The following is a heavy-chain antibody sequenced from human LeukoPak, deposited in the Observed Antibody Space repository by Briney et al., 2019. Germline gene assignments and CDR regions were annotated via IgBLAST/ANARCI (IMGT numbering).Heavy chain of an antibody. CDR1: GFTFSTYS. V-gene: IGHV3-21*01. Sequence: GGSLRLSCAASGFTFSTYSMGWVRQAPGKGLEGVSSISSSSNYIYYADSVKGRFTISRDNTKNSLYLQMNSLRAEDTAVYYCARDPGYCSSTSCYVDYWGQGTLVTVSS. D-gene: IGHD2-2*01. CDR3: ARDPGYCSSTSCYVDY. CDR2: ISSSSNYI. J-gene: IGHJ4*02.